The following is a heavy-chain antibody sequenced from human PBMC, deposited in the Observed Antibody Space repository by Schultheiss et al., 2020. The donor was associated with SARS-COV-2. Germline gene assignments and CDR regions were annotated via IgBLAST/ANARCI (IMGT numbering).Heavy chain of an antibody. J-gene: IGHJ3*02. Sequence: ASVKVSCKASGYTFTSYDINWVRQATGQGLEWMGWMNPNSGNTGYAQKFQGRVTITADKSTSTAYMELSSLRSEDTAVYYCAREGRGGSYTVAAFDIWGQGTMVTVSS. CDR1: GYTFTSYD. CDR3: AREGRGGSYTVAAFDI. V-gene: IGHV1-8*01. CDR2: MNPNSGNT. D-gene: IGHD1-26*01.